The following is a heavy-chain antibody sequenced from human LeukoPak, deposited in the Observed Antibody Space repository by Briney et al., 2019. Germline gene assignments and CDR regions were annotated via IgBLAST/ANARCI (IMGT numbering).Heavy chain of an antibody. J-gene: IGHJ5*02. CDR3: ARGGGPQAATDGFDP. CDR1: GFTVSSNY. CDR2: IYSGGST. D-gene: IGHD2-15*01. V-gene: IGHV3-53*01. Sequence: GGSLRPSCAASGFTVSSNYMSWVRQAPGKRLEWVSVIYSGGSTYYADSVKGRFTISRDNSKNTLYLQMNSLRAEDTAVYYCARGGGPQAATDGFDPWGQGTLVTVSS.